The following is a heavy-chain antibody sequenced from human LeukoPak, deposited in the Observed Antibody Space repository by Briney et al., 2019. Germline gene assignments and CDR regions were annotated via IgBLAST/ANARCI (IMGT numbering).Heavy chain of an antibody. D-gene: IGHD2-21*02. CDR2: IYPGDSDT. Sequence: GESLKISCKGSGYSFTSYWIGWVRQMPGKGLEWMGIIYPGDSDTRYSPSFQGQVTISADKSISTAYLQWSSLKASDTAMYYCARPYCGGDCYHSYFDYWGQGTLVTVPS. J-gene: IGHJ4*02. CDR3: ARPYCGGDCYHSYFDY. V-gene: IGHV5-51*01. CDR1: GYSFTSYW.